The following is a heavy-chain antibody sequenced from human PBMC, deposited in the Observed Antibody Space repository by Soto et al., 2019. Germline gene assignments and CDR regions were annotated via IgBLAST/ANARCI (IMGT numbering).Heavy chain of an antibody. CDR2: ISAYNGNT. CDR1: VYTFTIYG. Sequence: ASVTVSCTSCVYTFTIYGISWVRQAPGQGLEWMGWISAYNGNTNYAQKLQGRVTMTTETATYTAYMELRSLTNDDTAVYYCARRYDWRYAFDVWGQGTLVTVSS. J-gene: IGHJ5*02. CDR3: ARRYDWRYAFDV. V-gene: IGHV1-18*01. D-gene: IGHD1-20*01.